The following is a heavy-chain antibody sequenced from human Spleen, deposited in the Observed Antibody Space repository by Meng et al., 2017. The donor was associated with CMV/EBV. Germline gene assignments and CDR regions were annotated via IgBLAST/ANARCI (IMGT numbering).Heavy chain of an antibody. J-gene: IGHJ6*02. Sequence: GGSLRLSCAASGFTFSSYSMNWVRQAPGKGLEWVSSISSSSSYIYYADSVKGRFTISRDNAKNSLYLQMNSLRAEDTAVYYCARATRYCSSTSCYNSYYYYYGMDVWGQGTTVT. CDR3: ARATRYCSSTSCYNSYYYYYGMDV. V-gene: IGHV3-21*01. CDR1: GFTFSSYS. D-gene: IGHD2-2*02. CDR2: ISSSSSYI.